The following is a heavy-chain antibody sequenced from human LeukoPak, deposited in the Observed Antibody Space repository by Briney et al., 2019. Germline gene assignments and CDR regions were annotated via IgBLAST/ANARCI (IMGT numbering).Heavy chain of an antibody. Sequence: PSGTLSLTCDVSGGSISRTNWWSWVRQSPGQGLEWIGENSGSAGTNYNPSLQSPVTMSLDESKNQLSLDLASVTAADTAVYYCSRESGAFSPFGYWGQGTLVTVHS. CDR1: GGSISRTNW. D-gene: IGHD1-26*01. CDR2: NSGSAGT. CDR3: SRESGAFSPFGY. V-gene: IGHV4-4*02. J-gene: IGHJ4*02.